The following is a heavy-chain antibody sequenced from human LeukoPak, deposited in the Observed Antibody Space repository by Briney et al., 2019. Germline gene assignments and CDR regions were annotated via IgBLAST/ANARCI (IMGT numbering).Heavy chain of an antibody. Sequence: GGSLRLSCAASGFIVSNKYMTWVRQAPGKGLEWVSGISWNSGSIGYADSVKGRFTSSRANSQNTLYLQMNSLRAEDTAVYYCARGPSGYHITGGQGTLVTASS. V-gene: IGHV3-66*01. J-gene: IGHJ4*02. CDR2: ISWNSGSI. D-gene: IGHD5-12*01. CDR3: ARGPSGYHIT. CDR1: GFIVSNKY.